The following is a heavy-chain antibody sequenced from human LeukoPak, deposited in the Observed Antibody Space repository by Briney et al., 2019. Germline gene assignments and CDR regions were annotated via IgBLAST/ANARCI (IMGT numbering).Heavy chain of an antibody. J-gene: IGHJ5*02. V-gene: IGHV4-61*02. CDR2: IYTSGST. D-gene: IGHD1-26*01. CDR1: GGSISSGSYY. Sequence: PSETLSLTCTVSGGSISSGSYYWSWIRQPAGKGLEWIGRIYTSGSTNYNPSLKSRVTISVDTSKNQFSLKLSSVTAADTAVYYCARSLVVGATYPYHWGQGTLVTVSS. CDR3: ARSLVVGATYPYH.